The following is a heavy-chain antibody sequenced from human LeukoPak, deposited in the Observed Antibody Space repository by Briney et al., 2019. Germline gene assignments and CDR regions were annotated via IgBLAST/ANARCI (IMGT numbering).Heavy chain of an antibody. Sequence: PSETLSLTCSVSGGSVSNSSYYWGWIRQPPGKGLEWIGSIYYSGSTYYNPSLKSRVTISVDTSKNQFSLKLSSVTAADTAVYYCARPLPPQGFDPWGQGTLVTVSS. V-gene: IGHV4-39*01. CDR3: ARPLPPQGFDP. CDR2: IYYSGST. CDR1: GGSVSNSSYY. J-gene: IGHJ5*02.